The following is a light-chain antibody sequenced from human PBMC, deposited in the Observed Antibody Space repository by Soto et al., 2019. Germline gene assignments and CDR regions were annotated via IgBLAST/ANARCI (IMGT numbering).Light chain of an antibody. J-gene: IGKJ4*01. CDR3: QQYGSSPGT. CDR1: QSVSRSY. V-gene: IGKV3-20*01. Sequence: EIVLTQSPGTLSLSPGERATLSCRASQSVSRSYLAWYQKKPGQAPRLLIYGASSRATGIPDRFSGSGSGTDFTLTISRLEPEDVAVYYCQQYGSSPGTFGGATKVEIK. CDR2: GAS.